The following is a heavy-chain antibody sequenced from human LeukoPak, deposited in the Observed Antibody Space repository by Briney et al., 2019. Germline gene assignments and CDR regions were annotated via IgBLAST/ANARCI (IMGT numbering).Heavy chain of an antibody. Sequence: SVKVSCKASGYTFTSYVISWVRQAPGQGLEWMGGIIPIFGTANYAQKFQGRVTITADESTSTAYMELSSLRSEDTAVYYCARVGSYCGGDCYSGYYYYGMDVWGQGTTVTVSS. J-gene: IGHJ6*02. CDR1: GYTFTSYV. D-gene: IGHD2-21*02. CDR3: ARVGSYCGGDCYSGYYYYGMDV. CDR2: IIPIFGTA. V-gene: IGHV1-69*13.